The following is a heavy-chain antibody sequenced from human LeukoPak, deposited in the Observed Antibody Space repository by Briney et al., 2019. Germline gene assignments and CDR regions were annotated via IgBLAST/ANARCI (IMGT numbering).Heavy chain of an antibody. Sequence: ASVKVSCKASGHTFTGYYMHWVRQAPGQGLEWMGWIKPNSGGTNYAQKFQDRVTMTRDTSISTAYMELSRLRSDDTAVYYCARVGALPEYYFDYWGQGTLVTVSS. J-gene: IGHJ4*02. CDR3: ARVGALPEYYFDY. D-gene: IGHD1-26*01. CDR2: IKPNSGGT. V-gene: IGHV1-2*02. CDR1: GHTFTGYY.